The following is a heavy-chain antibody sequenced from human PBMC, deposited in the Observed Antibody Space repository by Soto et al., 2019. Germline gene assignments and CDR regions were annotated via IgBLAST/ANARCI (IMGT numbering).Heavy chain of an antibody. Sequence: PGGSLRLSCAASGFIFSSYAIHWVRQAPGRGLEWVAVISYDGSSEYYVDSVKGRFTVSRDNARNSLYLQMGSLRAEDTAVYYCARDGITMIRGITVFDFWGQGTLVTVSS. CDR1: GFIFSSYA. D-gene: IGHD3-10*01. CDR2: ISYDGSSE. CDR3: ARDGITMIRGITVFDF. V-gene: IGHV3-30-3*01. J-gene: IGHJ4*02.